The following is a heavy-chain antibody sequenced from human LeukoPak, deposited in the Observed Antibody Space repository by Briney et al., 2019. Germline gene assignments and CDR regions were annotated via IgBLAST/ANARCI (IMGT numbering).Heavy chain of an antibody. CDR2: IYYSGST. D-gene: IGHD2-15*01. Sequence: SETLSLTCTVSGGSISSSSYYWGWIRQPPGKGLEWIGSIYYSGSTYYNPSLKSRVTISVDTSKNQFSLKLSSVTAADTAVYYCARHKPRGVVAYIDYWGQGTLVTVSS. J-gene: IGHJ4*02. CDR1: GGSISSSSYY. CDR3: ARHKPRGVVAYIDY. V-gene: IGHV4-39*01.